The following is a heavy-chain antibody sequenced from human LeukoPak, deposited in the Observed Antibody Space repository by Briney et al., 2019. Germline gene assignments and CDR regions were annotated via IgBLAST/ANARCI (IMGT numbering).Heavy chain of an antibody. CDR3: ARAPARNSGGAFDI. D-gene: IGHD4-23*01. J-gene: IGHJ3*02. CDR2: IYYSGST. CDR1: GGSISSYY. Sequence: RSSETLSLACTVSGGSISSYYWSWIRQHPGKGLEWIGYIYYSGSTYYNPSLKSRVTISVDTSKNQFSLKLSSVTAADTAVYYCARAPARNSGGAFDIWGQGTMVTVSS. V-gene: IGHV4-59*06.